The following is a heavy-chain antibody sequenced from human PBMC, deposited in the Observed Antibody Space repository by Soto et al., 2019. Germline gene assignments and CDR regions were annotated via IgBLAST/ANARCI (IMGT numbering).Heavy chain of an antibody. J-gene: IGHJ1*01. D-gene: IGHD6-19*01. CDR1: GYIFTSHG. V-gene: IGHV1-18*01. Sequence: QVQLVQSGAEVKKPGASVKVSCKASGYIFTSHGISWVRQAPGQGLEWMGRISTYNGNSKYAQKLQGRVTMTTDTSASIAYMELRSLRSDATAVHYCARDNGPWLVSGWGQGTLVTVSS. CDR2: ISTYNGNS. CDR3: ARDNGPWLVSG.